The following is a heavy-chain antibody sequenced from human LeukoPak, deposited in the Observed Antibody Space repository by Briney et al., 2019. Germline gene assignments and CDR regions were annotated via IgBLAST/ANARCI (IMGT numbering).Heavy chain of an antibody. Sequence: GGSLRLSCAASGFTFSSCSMNWVRQAPGKGLEWVSSISSSSSYIYYADSVKGRFTISRDNAKNSLYLQMNSLRSEDTAVYYCAGRIVGATIPPKAFDIWGRGTMVTVSS. CDR2: ISSSSSYI. J-gene: IGHJ3*02. CDR3: AGRIVGATIPPKAFDI. V-gene: IGHV3-21*04. D-gene: IGHD1-26*01. CDR1: GFTFSSCS.